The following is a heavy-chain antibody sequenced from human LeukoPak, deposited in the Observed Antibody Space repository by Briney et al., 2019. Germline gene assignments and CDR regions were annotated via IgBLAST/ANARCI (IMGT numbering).Heavy chain of an antibody. D-gene: IGHD3-10*01. V-gene: IGHV3-23*01. CDR2: ISGSGGST. J-gene: IGHJ4*02. Sequence: GGSLRLSCAASGFTFSSYGMSWVRQAPGKGLEWVSAISGSGGSTYYADSVKGRFTISRDNSKNTLYLQMNSLRAEDTAVYYCAKDGFGELSHLDYWGQGTLVTVSS. CDR3: AKDGFGELSHLDY. CDR1: GFTFSSYG.